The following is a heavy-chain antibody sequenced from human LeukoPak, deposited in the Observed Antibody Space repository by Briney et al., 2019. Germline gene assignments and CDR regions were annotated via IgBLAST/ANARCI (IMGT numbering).Heavy chain of an antibody. CDR2: IYYSGST. V-gene: IGHV4-31*03. J-gene: IGHJ4*02. CDR1: GGSISSGGYY. Sequence: PSQTLSLTCTVSGGSISSGGYYWSWIRQHPGKGLEWIGDIYYSGSTYYNPSLKSRVTISVDTSKNQFSLKLSSVTAADTAVYYCARYCSSTSCFPIAVAGSGFDYWGQGTLVTVSS. CDR3: ARYCSSTSCFPIAVAGSGFDY. D-gene: IGHD2-2*01.